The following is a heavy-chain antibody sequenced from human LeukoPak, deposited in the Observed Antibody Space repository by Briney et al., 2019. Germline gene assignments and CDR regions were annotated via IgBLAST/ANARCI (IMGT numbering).Heavy chain of an antibody. CDR3: ASTEYSSSSGSAHFDY. D-gene: IGHD6-6*01. J-gene: IGHJ4*02. CDR1: GGSINSSKW. CDR2: IYHSGST. V-gene: IGHV4-4*02. Sequence: PSGTLSLTCVVSGGSINSSKWWSWVRQPPGKGLEWSGEIYHSGSTNYNPSLKSRVTISVDKSKNQFSLKLNSVTAADTAVYYCASTEYSSSSGSAHFDYWGQGSLVTVSS.